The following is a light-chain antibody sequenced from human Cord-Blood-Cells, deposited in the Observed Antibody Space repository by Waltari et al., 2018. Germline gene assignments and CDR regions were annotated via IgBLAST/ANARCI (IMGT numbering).Light chain of an antibody. CDR3: QQSYSTPYT. CDR1: QSISSY. V-gene: IGKV1-39*01. Sequence: IQTTQSLSSLCASVGDRVPITCRESQSISSYLHWYQQKPVKAPKLLIYATPSLQIGVPSRFSGSGSVTDFTLTISSLQPEDFATYYCQQSYSTPYTFGQGTKLVIK. CDR2: ATP. J-gene: IGKJ2*01.